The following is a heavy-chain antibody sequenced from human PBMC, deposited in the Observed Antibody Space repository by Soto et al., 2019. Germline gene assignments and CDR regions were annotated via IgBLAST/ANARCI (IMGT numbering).Heavy chain of an antibody. J-gene: IGHJ4*02. D-gene: IGHD3-10*01. CDR2: ISSSSSYI. Sequence: PGGSLRLSCAASGFTFSSYSMNWVRQAPGKGLEWVSSISSSSSYIYYADSVKGRFTISRDNAKNSLYLQMNSLRAEDTAVYYCANTMVQRYSGSSTVDNWGQGTLVTVSS. V-gene: IGHV3-21*01. CDR1: GFTFSSYS. CDR3: ANTMVQRYSGSSTVDN.